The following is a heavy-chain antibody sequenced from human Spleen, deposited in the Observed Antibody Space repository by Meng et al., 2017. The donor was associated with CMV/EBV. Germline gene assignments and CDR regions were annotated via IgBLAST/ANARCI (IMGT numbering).Heavy chain of an antibody. D-gene: IGHD3-3*02. V-gene: IGHV3-23*03. CDR3: ARVARRGADDY. CDR2: IYSGGSST. J-gene: IGHJ4*02. Sequence: LSCSVFGFTFRSYAMNWVRQAPGKGLEWVSVIYSGGSSTYYADSVKGRFNIARDNSKNTLYLQMNSLRAEDTAVYYCARVARRGADDYWGQGTLVTVSS. CDR1: GFTFRSYA.